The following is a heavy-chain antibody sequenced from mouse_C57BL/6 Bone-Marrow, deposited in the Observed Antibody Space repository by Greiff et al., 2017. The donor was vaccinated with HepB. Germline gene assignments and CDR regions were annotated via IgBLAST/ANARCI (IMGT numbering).Heavy chain of an antibody. CDR3: ASRVTTVVAYWYFDV. Sequence: EVQRVESGGDLVKPGGSLKLSCAASGFTFSSYGMSWVRQTPDKRLEWVATISSGGSYTYYPDSVKGRFTISRDNAKNTLYLHMSSLKSEDTAMYYCASRVTTVVAYWYFDVWGTGTTVTVSS. J-gene: IGHJ1*03. V-gene: IGHV5-6*01. CDR1: GFTFSSYG. CDR2: ISSGGSYT. D-gene: IGHD1-1*01.